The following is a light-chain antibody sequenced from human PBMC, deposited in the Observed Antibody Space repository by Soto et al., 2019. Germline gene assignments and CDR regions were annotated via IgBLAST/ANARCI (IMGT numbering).Light chain of an antibody. Sequence: DIQMTQSPSSLSASVGDRVTITCRASQGISTYLAWYQQKPGKVPKVLIYAASTLQSGVPSRFSGSGSGTDFTLTISRLQPEDVATYYCQKYNSAPPLTFGGGSKVEIK. CDR3: QKYNSAPPLT. CDR1: QGISTY. J-gene: IGKJ4*01. V-gene: IGKV1-27*01. CDR2: AAS.